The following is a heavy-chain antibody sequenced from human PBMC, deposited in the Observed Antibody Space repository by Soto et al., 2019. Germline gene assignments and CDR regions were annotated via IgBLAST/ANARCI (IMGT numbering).Heavy chain of an antibody. Sequence: QVQLQESGPGLVKPSQTLSLTCTVSGGSISSGGYYWSWIRQHPGKGLEWIGYIYYSGSTYYNPSLKSRVTISVDPSKNQFSLKLSSVTAADTAVYYCARAPYSSSWHSYYYYMDVWGKGTTVTVSS. CDR1: GGSISSGGYY. J-gene: IGHJ6*03. CDR2: IYYSGST. D-gene: IGHD6-13*01. V-gene: IGHV4-31*03. CDR3: ARAPYSSSWHSYYYYMDV.